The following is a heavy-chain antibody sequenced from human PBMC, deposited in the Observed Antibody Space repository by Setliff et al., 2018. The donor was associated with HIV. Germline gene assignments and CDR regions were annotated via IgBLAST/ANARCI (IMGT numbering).Heavy chain of an antibody. J-gene: IGHJ4*02. Sequence: GASVKVSCKISGYTLTEVSMHWVRQAPGQGLEWMGGIFPRFNRANYAQKFQGRVTITADESTSTAYMELSRLRSDDTAVYYCARDLFGSWYTGSSGLAHWGQGTLVTVSS. CDR1: GYTLTEVS. D-gene: IGHD6-13*01. CDR2: IFPRFNRA. CDR3: ARDLFGSWYTGSSGLAH. V-gene: IGHV1-69*13.